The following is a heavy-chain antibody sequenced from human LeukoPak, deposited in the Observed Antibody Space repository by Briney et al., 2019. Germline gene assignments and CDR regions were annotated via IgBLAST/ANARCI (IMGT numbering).Heavy chain of an antibody. Sequence: GASVRVSCTASGYTLTNYAVSWVRQAPGQGLEWMGLINTNTGNPTYAQGFTGRFVFSLDTSVSTAYLQISSLKAEDTAVYYCARGAWELLVVWHAFDIWGQGTMVTVSS. CDR2: INTNTGNP. V-gene: IGHV7-4-1*02. D-gene: IGHD1-26*01. CDR1: GYTLTNYA. CDR3: ARGAWELLVVWHAFDI. J-gene: IGHJ3*02.